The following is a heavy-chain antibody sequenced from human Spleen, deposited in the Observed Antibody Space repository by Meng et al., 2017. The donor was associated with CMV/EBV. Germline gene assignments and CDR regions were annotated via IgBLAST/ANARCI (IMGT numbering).Heavy chain of an antibody. CDR3: ARSGVGSYLNWYFDL. J-gene: IGHJ2*01. D-gene: IGHD1-26*01. CDR2: ISSSSSYI. V-gene: IGHV3-21*01. CDR1: GFTFSSYR. Sequence: GGSLRLSCAASGFTFSSYRMNWVRQAPGKGLEWVSSISSSSSYIYYADSVKGRFTISRDNAKNSLYLQMNSLRDEDTAVYYCARSGVGSYLNWYFDLWGRGTLVTVSS.